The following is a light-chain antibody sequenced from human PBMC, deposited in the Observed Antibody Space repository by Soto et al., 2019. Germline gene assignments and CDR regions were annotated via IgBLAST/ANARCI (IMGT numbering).Light chain of an antibody. CDR1: SSDVGGYNY. Sequence: QSVLTQPPSASGSPGQSVTISCTGTSSDVGGYNYVSWYQQYPGKAPNLIIYEVTKRPSGVPDRFSGSKSGNTASLTVSGLLAEDEADYYCSSHGGINNVVFGGGTKLTVL. CDR2: EVT. V-gene: IGLV2-8*01. J-gene: IGLJ3*02. CDR3: SSHGGINNVV.